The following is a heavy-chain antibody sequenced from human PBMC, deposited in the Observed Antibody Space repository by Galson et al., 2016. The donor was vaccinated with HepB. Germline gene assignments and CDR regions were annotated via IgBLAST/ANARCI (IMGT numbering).Heavy chain of an antibody. V-gene: IGHV5-51*01. J-gene: IGHJ4*02. CDR2: IYPGDSEA. CDR1: GSRFTRYW. Sequence: QSGAEVKTPGESLKISCKGSGSRFTRYWIAWVRQMPGKGLECMGIIYPGDSEARYRPSFQGQVTISFDKSINTAYLQWRSLKATDTAMYFCASPGGSFWGGFDYWGQGTLVTVSS. CDR3: ASPGGSFWGGFDY. D-gene: IGHD1-26*01.